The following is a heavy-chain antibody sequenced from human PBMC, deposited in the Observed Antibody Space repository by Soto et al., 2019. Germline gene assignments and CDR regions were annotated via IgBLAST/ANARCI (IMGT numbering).Heavy chain of an antibody. CDR1: GFTFSSYG. CDR2: ISYDGSNK. V-gene: IGHV3-30*18. Sequence: GGSLRLSCAASGFTFSSYGMHWVRQAPVKGLEWVAVISYDGSNKYYADSVKGRFTISRDNSKNTLYLQMNSLRAEDTAVYYCAKGPAIVLVPAAMNYYYGMDVWGQGTTVTVSS. D-gene: IGHD2-2*01. CDR3: AKGPAIVLVPAAMNYYYGMDV. J-gene: IGHJ6*02.